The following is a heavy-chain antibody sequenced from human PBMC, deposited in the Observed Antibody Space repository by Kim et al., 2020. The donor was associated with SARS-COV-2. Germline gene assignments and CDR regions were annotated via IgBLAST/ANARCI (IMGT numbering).Heavy chain of an antibody. J-gene: IGHJ4*02. CDR1: GGSISSSSYY. Sequence: SETLSLTCTVSGGSISSSSYYWGWIRQPPGKGLEWTGSIYYSGSTYSNPSLNSLVTISVDTSKNQFSLKLSSVTAAATAVYYCARILRLVEDPFDYWGQG. D-gene: IGHD2-2*01. V-gene: IGHV4-39*01. CDR3: ARILRLVEDPFDY. CDR2: IYYSGST.